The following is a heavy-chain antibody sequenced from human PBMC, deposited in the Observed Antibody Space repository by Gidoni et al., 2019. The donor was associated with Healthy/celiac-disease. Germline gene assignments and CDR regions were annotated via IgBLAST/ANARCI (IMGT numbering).Heavy chain of an antibody. J-gene: IGHJ3*02. V-gene: IGHV4-31*03. Sequence: PSQTLSLTCTVSGGSIRRGGYYWSWIRQHPGKGLEWIGYIYYRWSTYYNPSLKSRVTISVDTSKNQFSLKLSSVTAADTAVYYCARGSVVTAIPYAFDIWGQGTMVTVSS. D-gene: IGHD2-21*02. CDR2: IYYRWST. CDR1: GGSIRRGGYY. CDR3: ARGSVVTAIPYAFDI.